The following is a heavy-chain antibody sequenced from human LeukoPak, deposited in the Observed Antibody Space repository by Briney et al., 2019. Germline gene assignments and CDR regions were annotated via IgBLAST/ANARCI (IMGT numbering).Heavy chain of an antibody. V-gene: IGHV4-59*08. J-gene: IGHJ4*02. CDR3: ARNYYDSSGYYAIDY. D-gene: IGHD3-22*01. Sequence: PSETLSLTCTVSGGSISSYYWSWIQQPPGKGLEWIGYIYYSGSTNYNPSLKSRVTISVDTSKNQFSLKLSSVTAADTAVYYCARNYYDSSGYYAIDYWGQGTLVTVSS. CDR2: IYYSGST. CDR1: GGSISSYY.